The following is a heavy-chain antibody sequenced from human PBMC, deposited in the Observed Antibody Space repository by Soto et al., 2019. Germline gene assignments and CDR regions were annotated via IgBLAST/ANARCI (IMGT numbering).Heavy chain of an antibody. V-gene: IGHV1-69*06. CDR1: GGISSSYA. D-gene: IGHD1-7*01. J-gene: IGHJ5*02. CDR2: IVPLLGSA. Sequence: QVQLVQSGAEVKEPGSSVKVSCRSSGGISSSYAISWVRQAPGQGLEWMGGIVPLLGSANYAAKFQGRVTITADRSTGTAYMELSSLRSDDTAHYYCARGRGKTETTWGQGPLVTVSS. CDR3: ARGRGKTETT.